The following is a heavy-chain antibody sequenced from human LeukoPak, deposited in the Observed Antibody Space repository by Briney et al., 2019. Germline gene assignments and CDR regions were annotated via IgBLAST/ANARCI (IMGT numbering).Heavy chain of an antibody. V-gene: IGHV3-7*03. D-gene: IGHD1-26*01. CDR1: GFTFSSYW. CDR3: ARDRSLGCDH. Sequence: GGSLRLSCAASGFTFSSYWMTWARQAPGKGLEWVANINQDGSDKYYVDSVKGRFTISRDNAKNSLYLQMNSLRVEDTAVYYCARDRSLGCDHWGRGTLVTVSS. CDR2: INQDGSDK. J-gene: IGHJ4*02.